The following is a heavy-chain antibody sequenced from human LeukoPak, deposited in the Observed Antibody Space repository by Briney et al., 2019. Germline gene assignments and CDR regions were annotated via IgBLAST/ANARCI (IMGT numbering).Heavy chain of an antibody. CDR1: GFTFSSYS. Sequence: PGGSLRLSCAASGFTFSSYSMNWVRQAPGKGLEWVSYISSSSSIIYYADSVKGRFTISRDNVKNSLYLQMKSLRAEDTAVYYCARDPGGYFDYWGQGTLVTVSS. J-gene: IGHJ4*02. D-gene: IGHD3-10*01. V-gene: IGHV3-48*01. CDR2: ISSSSSII. CDR3: ARDPGGYFDY.